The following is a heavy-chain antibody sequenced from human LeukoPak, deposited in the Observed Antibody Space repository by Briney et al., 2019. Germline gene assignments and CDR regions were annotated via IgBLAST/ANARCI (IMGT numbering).Heavy chain of an antibody. CDR3: AKVGVGRDGFPFDH. Sequence: PGGSLRLSCGASGFTFRSYDMSWVRQAPGKGLEWVSTISISSANTYYTDSVRGRFTISRDNSKSTLYLQMNRLRAEDTAMYYCAKVGVGRDGFPFDHWGQGTLVTVSS. J-gene: IGHJ4*02. V-gene: IGHV3-23*01. CDR2: ISISSANT. D-gene: IGHD5-24*01. CDR1: GFTFRSYD.